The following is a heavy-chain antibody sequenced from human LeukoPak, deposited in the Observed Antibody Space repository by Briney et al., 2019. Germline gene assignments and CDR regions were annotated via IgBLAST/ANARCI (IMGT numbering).Heavy chain of an antibody. J-gene: IGHJ4*02. D-gene: IGHD3-16*01. CDR3: ASSDTWAGGDY. V-gene: IGHV4-4*02. CDR2: IYHSGTT. Sequence: SGTLSLTCAVSGGSISSSNWWSWVRQPPGKGLEWIGEIYHSGTTNYNPSLKSRVTISVDKSKNQFSLKLNSVTAADTAVYYCASSDTWAGGDYWGQGTLVTVSS. CDR1: GGSISSSNW.